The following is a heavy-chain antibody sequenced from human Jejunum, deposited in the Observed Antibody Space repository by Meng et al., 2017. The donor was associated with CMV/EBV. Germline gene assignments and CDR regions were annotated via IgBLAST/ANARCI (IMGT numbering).Heavy chain of an antibody. CDR2: TFYRSKWYT. Sequence: VSRSSDAWNWIRQSPSRGLEWLGRTFYRSKWYTDYAVSVKSRITINADTSKNQFFLQLDSVTPEDTAVYFCARGPGYSYHDYLDYWGQGTLVTVSS. CDR3: ARGPGYSYHDYLDY. D-gene: IGHD5-18*01. CDR1: VSRSSDA. V-gene: IGHV6-1*01. J-gene: IGHJ4*02.